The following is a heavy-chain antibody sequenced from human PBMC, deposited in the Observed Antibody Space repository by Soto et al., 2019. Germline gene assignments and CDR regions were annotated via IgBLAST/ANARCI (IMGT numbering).Heavy chain of an antibody. D-gene: IGHD2-15*01. V-gene: IGHV1-69*13. CDR2: IIPISGTT. Sequence: SVKVSCKASVGTLSPHAIIWVRQAPGHGLEWMGGIIPISGTTYYTQKFQGRVTITADEPTSTAFMDLSSLKSEDTAVFYCARGYCSGGNCYSGMEVWGQGTMVTVSS. CDR1: VGTLSPHA. CDR3: ARGYCSGGNCYSGMEV. J-gene: IGHJ6*02.